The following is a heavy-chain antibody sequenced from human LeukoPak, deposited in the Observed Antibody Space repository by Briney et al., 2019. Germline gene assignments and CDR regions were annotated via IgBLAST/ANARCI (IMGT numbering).Heavy chain of an antibody. CDR3: AKDYEDYSDY. CDR2: ISYDGSNK. Sequence: GGSLRLSCAASGFTFSSYGMHWVRQAPGKGLEWVAVISYDGSNKYYADSVKGRFTISRDNSKNTLYLQLNSLRAEDTAVYYCAKDYEDYSDYWGQGTLVTVSS. CDR1: GFTFSSYG. V-gene: IGHV3-30*18. J-gene: IGHJ4*02. D-gene: IGHD3-16*01.